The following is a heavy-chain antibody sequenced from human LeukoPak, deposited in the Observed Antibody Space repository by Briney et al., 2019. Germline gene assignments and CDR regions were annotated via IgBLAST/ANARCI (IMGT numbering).Heavy chain of an antibody. Sequence: GGSLRLSCAASGFTVSSNYMSWVRQAPGKGLEWVSSIDTDGTYIHYADSVKGRFTISRDNSKNTLYLQMNSLRAEDTAVYYCAKDPVIAAAGVFDYWGQGTLVTVSS. CDR2: IDTDGTYI. D-gene: IGHD6-13*01. J-gene: IGHJ4*02. CDR3: AKDPVIAAAGVFDY. V-gene: IGHV3-53*01. CDR1: GFTVSSNY.